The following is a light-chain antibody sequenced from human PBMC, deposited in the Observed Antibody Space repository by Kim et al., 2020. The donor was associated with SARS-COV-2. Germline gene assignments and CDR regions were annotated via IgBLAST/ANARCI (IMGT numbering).Light chain of an antibody. CDR3: QQYGSSPPYT. J-gene: IGKJ2*01. V-gene: IGKV3-20*01. CDR1: QSISSSY. Sequence: EIVLTQSPGTLSLSPGERATLSCRASQSISSSYLTWYQQKPGQAPRLLIYQASSRATGIPDRFSGSGSGTDFTLTISRLEPEDFAVYYCQQYGSSPPYTFGQGTKLEI. CDR2: QAS.